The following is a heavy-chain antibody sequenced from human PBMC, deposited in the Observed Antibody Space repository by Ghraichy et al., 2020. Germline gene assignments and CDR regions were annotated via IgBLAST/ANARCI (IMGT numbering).Heavy chain of an antibody. V-gene: IGHV4-59*08. Sequence: SETLSLTCTVSGGSISSYYWSWIRQPPGKGLEWIGYIYYSGSTNYNPSLKSRVTISVDTSKNQFSLKLSSVTAADTAVYYCARRDPDNWFDPWGQGTLVTVSS. CDR1: GGSISSYY. CDR3: ARRDPDNWFDP. D-gene: IGHD2-21*01. J-gene: IGHJ5*02. CDR2: IYYSGST.